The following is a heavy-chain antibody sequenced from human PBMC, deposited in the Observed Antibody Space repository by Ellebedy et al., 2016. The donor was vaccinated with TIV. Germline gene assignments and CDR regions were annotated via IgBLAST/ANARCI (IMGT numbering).Heavy chain of an antibody. CDR3: AKDMVFGDGKWEIDV. J-gene: IGHJ6*02. V-gene: IGHV3-23*01. Sequence: GESLKISCAASGFSFSSYAMSWVRQAPGKGLEWVSAISGGGGTTSYADSVKGRFTISRDNSRSTLYLQMNSLRAEDSAVYYCAKDMVFGDGKWEIDVWGQGTTVTVSS. CDR2: ISGGGGTT. CDR1: GFSFSSYA. D-gene: IGHD1-26*01.